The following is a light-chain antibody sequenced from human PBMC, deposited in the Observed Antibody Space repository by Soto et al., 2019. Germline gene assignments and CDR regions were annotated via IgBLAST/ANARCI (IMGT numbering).Light chain of an antibody. Sequence: EIVLTQSPATLSLSPGERAALSCRASQSVSSHLAWYQQKPGQAPRLLIYDASNRATGIPARFSGSGSGTDFTHIISSLEPEDLAFYYCQPRSNWPLTFGGGTKVEIK. V-gene: IGKV3-11*01. CDR1: QSVSSH. CDR3: QPRSNWPLT. CDR2: DAS. J-gene: IGKJ4*01.